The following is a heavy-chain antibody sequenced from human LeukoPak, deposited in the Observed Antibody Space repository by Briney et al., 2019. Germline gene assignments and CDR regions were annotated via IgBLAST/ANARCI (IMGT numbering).Heavy chain of an antibody. CDR1: GFTFSSYA. D-gene: IGHD4-17*01. CDR2: ISYDGSNK. CDR3: ARADLNDYGDPVDY. J-gene: IGHJ4*02. V-gene: IGHV3-30-3*01. Sequence: GRSLRLSCAASGFTFSSYAMHWVRQAPGKGLEWVAVISYDGSNKYYADSVKGRFTISRDNSKNTLYLQMNSLRAEDTAVYYCARADLNDYGDPVDYWGQGTLVTVSS.